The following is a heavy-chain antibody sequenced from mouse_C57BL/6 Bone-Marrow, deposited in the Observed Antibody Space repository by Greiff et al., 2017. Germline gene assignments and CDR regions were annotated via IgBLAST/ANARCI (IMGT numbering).Heavy chain of an antibody. CDR1: GYTFTSYW. CDR3: ARFSMDY. Sequence: QVQLKQSGAELAKPGASVKLSCKASGYTFTSYWMHWVKQRPGQGLEWIGYINPSSGYTKYNQKFKDKATLTAYKSSSTAYMQLGSLTYEDSAVYYCARFSMDYWGQGTTVTVSS. CDR2: INPSSGYT. J-gene: IGHJ4*01. V-gene: IGHV1-7*01.